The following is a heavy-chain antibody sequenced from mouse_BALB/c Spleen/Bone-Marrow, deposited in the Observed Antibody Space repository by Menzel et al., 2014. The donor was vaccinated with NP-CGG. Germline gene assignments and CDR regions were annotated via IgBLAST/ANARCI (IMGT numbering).Heavy chain of an antibody. CDR3: ARFNYGPWFAY. J-gene: IGHJ3*01. D-gene: IGHD1-2*01. V-gene: IGHV3-1*02. CDR1: GYSITSGYS. Sequence: EVKLMESGPDLVKPSQSLSLTCTVTGYSITSGYSWHGIRQFPGNKLEWVGYIHYSGSTNYNPSLKSRISITRDTSKNQFFLQLNSVTTEDTATYYCARFNYGPWFAYWGQGTLVTVSA. CDR2: IHYSGST.